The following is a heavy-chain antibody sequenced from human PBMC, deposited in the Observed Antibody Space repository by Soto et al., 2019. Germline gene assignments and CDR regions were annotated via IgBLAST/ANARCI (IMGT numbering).Heavy chain of an antibody. J-gene: IGHJ6*02. D-gene: IGHD2-2*01. CDR2: ISNSGSSI. Sequence: GGSLRLSCVASGFTLSSYRMNWVRQAPGRGLEWIAYISNSGSSIDYADSVKGRFTILRDDSKSIAYLQLNSLQSEDTGVYYGTIYTKTSRYSYFGMDVWGHGTAVTDSS. CDR1: GFTLSSYR. V-gene: IGHV3-48*01. CDR3: TIYTKTSRYSYFGMDV.